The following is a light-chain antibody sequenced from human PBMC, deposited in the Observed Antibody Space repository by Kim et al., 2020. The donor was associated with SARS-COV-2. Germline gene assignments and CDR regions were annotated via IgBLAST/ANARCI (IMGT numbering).Light chain of an antibody. CDR1: QTISRR. CDR3: QQYNDYSAT. CDR2: EAS. J-gene: IGKJ2*01. Sequence: ESVGGSVTMKCRASQTISRRMAWYQQKPGKVPTLLIYEASTLESVVPSRFSGSRCGTEFTLTISSLQPDDFATYYCQQYNDYSATFGQGTSWRSN. V-gene: IGKV1-5*03.